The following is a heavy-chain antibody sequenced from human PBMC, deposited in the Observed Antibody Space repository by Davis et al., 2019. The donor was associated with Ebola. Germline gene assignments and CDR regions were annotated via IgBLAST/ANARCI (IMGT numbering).Heavy chain of an antibody. CDR3: ARGTDGYNPGGYFDS. CDR1: GYSFSNYW. Sequence: GESLKISCKGSGYSFSNYWIGWVRQVPGEGLEWMGIIYPGDSDTRYSPSFQGQVTISADKSISTAHLQWSSLKASDTAMFYCARGTDGYNPGGYFDSWGQGTLVTVSS. D-gene: IGHD5-24*01. J-gene: IGHJ4*02. V-gene: IGHV5-51*01. CDR2: IYPGDSDT.